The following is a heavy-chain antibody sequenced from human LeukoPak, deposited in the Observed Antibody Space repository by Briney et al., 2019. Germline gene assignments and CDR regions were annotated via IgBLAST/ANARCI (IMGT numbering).Heavy chain of an antibody. J-gene: IGHJ4*02. CDR1: GYSFTSYW. V-gene: IGHV5-51*01. D-gene: IGHD6-6*01. CDR3: ARVCYSSSPYLDY. Sequence: GESLKISCKGSGYSFTSYWIGWVRQMPGKGLEWMGIIYPGDSDTTYSPSFQGQVTISADKSISTAYLQWSSLKASDTAMYYCARVCYSSSPYLDYWGQGTLVTVSS. CDR2: IYPGDSDT.